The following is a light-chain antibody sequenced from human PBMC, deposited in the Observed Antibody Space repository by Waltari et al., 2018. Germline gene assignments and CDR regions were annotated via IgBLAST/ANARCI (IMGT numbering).Light chain of an antibody. Sequence: DIQMTQSPSSLSASVGDRVTITCRTSQTIDNYLNWYQQKPGEAPKLLIYAASSLQSGVPSRFSGSGSWTDFTLTISSLQPEDFATYYCQQSFNSLYTFGQGTKVDIK. J-gene: IGKJ2*01. CDR1: QTIDNY. V-gene: IGKV1-39*01. CDR3: QQSFNSLYT. CDR2: AAS.